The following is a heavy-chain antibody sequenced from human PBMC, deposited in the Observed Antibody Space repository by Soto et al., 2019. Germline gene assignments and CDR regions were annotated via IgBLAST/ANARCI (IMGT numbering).Heavy chain of an antibody. CDR2: IYYSGST. CDR1: GGSISSGSHY. CDR3: ARRASGYDAYAFDI. Sequence: QVQLQESGPGLVKPSQTLSLTCSVSGGSISSGSHYWSWIRQHPGKGLEWIGYIYYSGSTYYNPSRTSRLTISVDTSKNQFSLKLSSVTAADTAVYYCARRASGYDAYAFDIWGQGTMVTVSS. J-gene: IGHJ3*02. D-gene: IGHD5-12*01. V-gene: IGHV4-31*03.